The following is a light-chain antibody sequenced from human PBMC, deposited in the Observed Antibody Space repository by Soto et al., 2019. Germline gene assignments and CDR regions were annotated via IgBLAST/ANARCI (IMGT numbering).Light chain of an antibody. CDR1: QKINTW. Sequence: GDRITTTCRASQKINTWLAWYQQKPGRAPKVLIYDASSLESGVPERISGSGSGTEFILTISSLQLDDFAAYYCHQYYGYPYTFGQGTRLEIK. CDR3: HQYYGYPYT. CDR2: DAS. V-gene: IGKV1-5*01. J-gene: IGKJ5*01.